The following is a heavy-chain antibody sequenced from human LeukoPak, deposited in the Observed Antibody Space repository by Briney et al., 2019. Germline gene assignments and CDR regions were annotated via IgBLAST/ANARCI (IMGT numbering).Heavy chain of an antibody. V-gene: IGHV4-59*01. CDR2: IYYSGST. Sequence: PSETLSLTCTVTGGSISSYYWSWIRQPPGKGLEGIGYIYYSGSTNYNPSLKSRVTISVDTSKNQFSLKLSSVTAADTAVYYCARAAMVRGVPIYYFDYWGQGTLVTVSS. CDR1: GGSISSYY. J-gene: IGHJ4*02. CDR3: ARAAMVRGVPIYYFDY. D-gene: IGHD3-10*01.